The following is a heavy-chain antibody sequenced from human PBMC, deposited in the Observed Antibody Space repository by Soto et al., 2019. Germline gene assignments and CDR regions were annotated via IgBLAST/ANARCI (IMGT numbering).Heavy chain of an antibody. D-gene: IGHD1-1*01. CDR3: ARGGNEQNDY. V-gene: IGHV3-66*01. CDR1: GFTVSSNY. CDR2: IYSGGST. Sequence: GSLRLSCAASGFTVSSNYMTWVRQAPGKGLEWVSVIYSGGSTYYADSVKGRFTISRDTSKNTLYLQMNSLRADDTAVYYCARGGNEQNDYWGQGTLVTVSS. J-gene: IGHJ4*02.